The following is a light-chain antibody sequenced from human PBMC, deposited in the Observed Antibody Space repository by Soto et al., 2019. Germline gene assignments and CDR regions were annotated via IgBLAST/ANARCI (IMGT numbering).Light chain of an antibody. J-gene: IGLJ2*01. CDR3: LLYFGGTRV. Sequence: QAVVTQEPSLTVSPGGTVTLTCASSTGAVTSTYYPNWFQQKPGQAPRPLIYSTTNKHSWTPARFSGSLLGGKAALTLSGVQPEDEADYYCLLYFGGTRVFGGGTKLTVL. V-gene: IGLV7-43*01. CDR1: TGAVTSTYY. CDR2: STT.